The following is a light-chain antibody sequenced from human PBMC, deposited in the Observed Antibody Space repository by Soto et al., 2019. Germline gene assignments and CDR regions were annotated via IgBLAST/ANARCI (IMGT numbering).Light chain of an antibody. CDR2: DVS. V-gene: IGLV2-14*01. CDR1: SSDVGGYNY. CDR3: SSYTSSSTLVV. J-gene: IGLJ2*01. Sequence: QSALTQPASVSGSPGQSITISCTGTSSDVGGYNYVSWYQQHPGKAPKLMIYDVSNRPSGVYNRYSGSKSGNTASLTISGLQAEDEADYYCSSYTSSSTLVVFGRGTKVTVL.